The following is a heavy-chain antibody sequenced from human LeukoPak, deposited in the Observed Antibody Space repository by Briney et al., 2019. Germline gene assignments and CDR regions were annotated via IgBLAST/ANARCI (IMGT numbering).Heavy chain of an antibody. CDR3: ARDGHDSSGYYEDY. CDR2: INTNSGNP. D-gene: IGHD3-22*01. CDR1: GYTFTSYD. V-gene: IGHV1-2*02. Sequence: GASVKVSCKASGYTFTSYDMHWVRQAPGQGLEWMGWINTNSGNPTYAQEFKGRLVFTWDTSVRTVYMELNSLSSDDTAVYYCARDGHDSSGYYEDYWGQGTLVTVSS. J-gene: IGHJ4*02.